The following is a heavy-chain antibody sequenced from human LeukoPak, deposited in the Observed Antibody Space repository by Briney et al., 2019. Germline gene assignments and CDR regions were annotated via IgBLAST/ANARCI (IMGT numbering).Heavy chain of an antibody. CDR1: GYTFTSYG. V-gene: IGHV1-18*01. CDR3: ARSYGSGSYLTSFYAFDI. Sequence: GASVKVSCKASGYTFTSYGISWVRQAPGQGLEWMGWISAYNGNTNYAQKLQGRVTMTTDTSTSTAYMELRSLRSDDTAVYYCARSYGSGSYLTSFYAFDIWGQGTMVTVSS. D-gene: IGHD3-10*01. CDR2: ISAYNGNT. J-gene: IGHJ3*02.